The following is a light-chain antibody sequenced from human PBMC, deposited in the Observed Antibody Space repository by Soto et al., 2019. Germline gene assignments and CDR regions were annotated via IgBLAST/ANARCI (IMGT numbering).Light chain of an antibody. V-gene: IGLV2-8*01. CDR2: EVS. CDR1: SSDVGGYNY. CDR3: SSYAGSNTVV. J-gene: IGLJ2*01. Sequence: QSALTQPPSASGSPGQSVTISCTGTSSDVGGYNYVSWYQQHPGKAPKLMIYEVSKRPSGVPDRFSGSKSSNTASLTVSGLQAEYEADYYCSSYAGSNTVVFGGGTKLTVL.